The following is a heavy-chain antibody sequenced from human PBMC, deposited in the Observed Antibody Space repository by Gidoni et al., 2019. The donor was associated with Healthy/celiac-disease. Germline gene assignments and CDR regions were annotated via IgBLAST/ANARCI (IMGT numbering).Heavy chain of an antibody. V-gene: IGHV3-21*01. CDR2: ISSSSSYI. CDR3: ARDGRLWFGEVTTGGWFDP. J-gene: IGHJ5*02. D-gene: IGHD3-10*01. CDR1: GFTFSSYS. Sequence: EVQLVESGGGLVKPGGSLRLSCAASGFTFSSYSLNWVRQAPGKGLEWVSSISSSSSYIYYADSVKGLFTISRDNAKNSLYLQMNSLRAEDTAVYYCARDGRLWFGEVTTGGWFDPWGQGTLVTVSS.